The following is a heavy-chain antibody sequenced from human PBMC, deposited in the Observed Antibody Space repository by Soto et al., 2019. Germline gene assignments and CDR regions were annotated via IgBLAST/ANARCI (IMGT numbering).Heavy chain of an antibody. CDR2: IYYSGST. Sequence: SETLSLPCAVSGFSVTTGGGYYWSWIRQHPGKGLEWIGYIYYSGSTYYNPSLKSRVTISADPSTNQFSLKMTSVTVADTAVYYCAKDEGLLWSGELLWGQGILVTVSS. J-gene: IGHJ4*02. D-gene: IGHD3-10*01. CDR3: AKDEGLLWSGELL. V-gene: IGHV4-31*11. CDR1: GFSVTTGGGYY.